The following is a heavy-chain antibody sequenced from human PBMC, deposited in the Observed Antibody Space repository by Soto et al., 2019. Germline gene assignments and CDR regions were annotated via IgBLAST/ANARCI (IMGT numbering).Heavy chain of an antibody. D-gene: IGHD3-9*01. CDR1: GYTFTSYD. CDR3: ARGWSLYDILTGYYNLYYYYGMDA. Sequence: ASVEVSCKASGYTFTSYDINWVRQATGQGLEWMGWMNPNSGNTGYAQKFQGRVTMTRNTSISTAYMELSSLRSEDTAVYYCARGWSLYDILTGYYNLYYYYGMDAWGQGTTVTVSS. CDR2: MNPNSGNT. J-gene: IGHJ6*02. V-gene: IGHV1-8*01.